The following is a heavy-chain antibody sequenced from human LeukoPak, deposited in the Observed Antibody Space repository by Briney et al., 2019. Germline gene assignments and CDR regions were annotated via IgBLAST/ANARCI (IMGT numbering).Heavy chain of an antibody. CDR1: GFTFNSYA. V-gene: IGHV3-23*01. Sequence: PGGSLRLSCAASGFTFNSYAMSWVRQAPGKGLEWVSAISGSGGSTYYADSVKGRFTISRDNSKNTLYLQMNSLRVEDTAVYYCAKVLSYYYDREDAFDIWGQGTMVTVSS. CDR3: AKVLSYYYDREDAFDI. CDR2: ISGSGGST. D-gene: IGHD3-22*01. J-gene: IGHJ3*02.